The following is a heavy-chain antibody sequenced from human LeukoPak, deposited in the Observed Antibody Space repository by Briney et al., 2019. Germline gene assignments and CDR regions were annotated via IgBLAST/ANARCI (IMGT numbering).Heavy chain of an antibody. Sequence: SVKVSCKASGGTFSSYAISWVRQAPGQGLEWMGGIIPIFGTANYAQKFQGRVTITADESTSTAYMELSSLRSEDTAVYYCARATDPLCGDGSFDYWGQGTLVTVSS. D-gene: IGHD4-17*01. CDR3: ARATDPLCGDGSFDY. CDR1: GGTFSSYA. CDR2: IIPIFGTA. J-gene: IGHJ4*02. V-gene: IGHV1-69*13.